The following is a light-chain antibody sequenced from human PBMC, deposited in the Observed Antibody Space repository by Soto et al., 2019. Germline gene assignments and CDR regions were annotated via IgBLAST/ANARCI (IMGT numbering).Light chain of an antibody. CDR2: AAS. V-gene: IGKV1-8*01. CDR3: QQYYSYPSIT. Sequence: PFASSPCRSSGDSAAIAVRASQAINTYLAWYQQNQGKAPKLLIYAASILQSGVPSRISGSESGTDFTLTISCLPSAEFATYYCQQYYSYPSITFGQGTRLEIK. CDR1: QAINTY. J-gene: IGKJ5*01.